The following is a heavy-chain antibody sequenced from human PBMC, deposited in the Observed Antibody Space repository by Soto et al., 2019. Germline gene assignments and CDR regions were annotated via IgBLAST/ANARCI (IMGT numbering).Heavy chain of an antibody. CDR1: GYTFTNYG. D-gene: IGHD4-17*01. V-gene: IGHV1-18*01. Sequence: QVQLMQSGAEVKKPGASVKVSCKASGYTFTNYGISWVRQAPGQGLEWMGWINAYNGYTNYAQKFQGRVTMATDTSPSTAYMELRSLRSDDTAVYYWARDGDEEANFDPWGQGTLVTVSS. J-gene: IGHJ5*02. CDR2: INAYNGYT. CDR3: ARDGDEEANFDP.